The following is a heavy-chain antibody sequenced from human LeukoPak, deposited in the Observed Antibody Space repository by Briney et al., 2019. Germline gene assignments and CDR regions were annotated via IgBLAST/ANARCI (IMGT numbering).Heavy chain of an antibody. J-gene: IGHJ4*02. CDR2: INPNSGGI. Sequence: ASVKVSCKVSGYTFTGYYMHWVRQAPGQGLEWMGWINPNSGGINYAQKFQGRVTMTRDTSISTAYMELSRLRSDDTAVYYCARVSIAVAGTPFDYWGQGTLVTVSS. CDR1: GYTFTGYY. CDR3: ARVSIAVAGTPFDY. V-gene: IGHV1-2*02. D-gene: IGHD6-19*01.